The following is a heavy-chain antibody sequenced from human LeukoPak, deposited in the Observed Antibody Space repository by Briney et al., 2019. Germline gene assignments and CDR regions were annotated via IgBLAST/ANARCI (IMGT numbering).Heavy chain of an antibody. CDR3: ARSGGTAIGNYERATFDY. V-gene: IGHV6-1*01. J-gene: IGHJ4*02. CDR1: GDSVSSNSAA. CDR2: TFYRSKWYN. D-gene: IGHD1-7*01. Sequence: SQTLSLTCDISGDSVSSNSAAWNWIRQSPSRGLEWLGRTFYRSKWYNEYEVSLKSRLHIHADTSKNHFSLQLNSVTPEDTAVYYCARSGGTAIGNYERATFDYWGQGTLVTVSS.